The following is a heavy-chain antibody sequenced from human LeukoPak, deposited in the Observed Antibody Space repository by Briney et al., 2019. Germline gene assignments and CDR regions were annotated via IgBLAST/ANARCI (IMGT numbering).Heavy chain of an antibody. J-gene: IGHJ4*02. D-gene: IGHD4-17*01. V-gene: IGHV4-59*08. Sequence: SETLSLTCTVFGDSIGNYYWTWIRQPPGKGLEWIGYIYYTGITNYSPSLKSRVTISVDTSKNQFSLRLTSVTAADTAVYYCARGTVTTRGPFDLWGQGTLVTVS. CDR1: GDSIGNYY. CDR3: ARGTVTTRGPFDL. CDR2: IYYTGIT.